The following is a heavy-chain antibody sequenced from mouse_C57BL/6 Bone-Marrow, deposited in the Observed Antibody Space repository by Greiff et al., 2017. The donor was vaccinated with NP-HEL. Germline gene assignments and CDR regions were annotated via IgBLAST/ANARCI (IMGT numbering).Heavy chain of an antibody. CDR2: IYPRSGNT. CDR3: AREGYGSSYGGDY. J-gene: IGHJ3*01. Sequence: VKLQQSGAELARPGASVKLSCKASGYTFTSYGISWVKQRTGQGLEWIGEIYPRSGNTYYNEKFKGKATLTADKSSSTAYMELRSLTSEDSAVYFCAREGYGSSYGGDYWGQGTLVTVSA. D-gene: IGHD1-1*01. V-gene: IGHV1-81*01. CDR1: GYTFTSYG.